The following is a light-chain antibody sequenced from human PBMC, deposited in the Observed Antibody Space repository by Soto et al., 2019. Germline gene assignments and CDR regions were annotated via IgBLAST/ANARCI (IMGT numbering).Light chain of an antibody. CDR3: QLYNSYPWT. J-gene: IGKJ1*01. CDR1: QSISSW. CDR2: DAS. V-gene: IGKV1-5*01. Sequence: DIQMTQSPSTLSASVGDRVTITCRASQSISSWLAWYQQKPGKAPKLLIYDASSLESGVPSRFSCSGSRTEFTLTSSCMQPDDFATYYCQLYNSYPWTFGQGTKVEMK.